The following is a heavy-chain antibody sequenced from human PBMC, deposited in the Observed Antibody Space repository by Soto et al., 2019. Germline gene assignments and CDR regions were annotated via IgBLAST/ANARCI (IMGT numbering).Heavy chain of an antibody. Sequence: EVQLLESGGGLVQPGGSLRLSCAASGFTFSSYAMSWVRQAPGKGLEWVSGITDGGGSTFYADSLQGRLTISRDNCKNTLYLQISSLTAEDTAIYYCTKVGLFRNGYMGVVRGDYWGQGTLVTVSA. CDR3: TKVGLFRNGYMGVVRGDY. CDR1: GFTFSSYA. D-gene: IGHD6-13*01. V-gene: IGHV3-23*01. J-gene: IGHJ4*02. CDR2: ITDGGGST.